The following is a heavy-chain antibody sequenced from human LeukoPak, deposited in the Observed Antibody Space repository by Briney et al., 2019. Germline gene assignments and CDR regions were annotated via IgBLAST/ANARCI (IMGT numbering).Heavy chain of an antibody. CDR2: ISYGGSNK. V-gene: IGHV3-30-3*01. J-gene: IGHJ4*02. D-gene: IGHD6-19*01. CDR1: GFTFSSYA. CDR3: ARDRYSSGSYLTATDY. Sequence: GGSLRLSCAASGFTFSSYAMHWVRQAPGKGLEWVAVISYGGSNKYYADSVKGRFTISSDNSKNTLYLQMNSLRAEDRAVYYCARDRYSSGSYLTATDYWGQGTLVTVSS.